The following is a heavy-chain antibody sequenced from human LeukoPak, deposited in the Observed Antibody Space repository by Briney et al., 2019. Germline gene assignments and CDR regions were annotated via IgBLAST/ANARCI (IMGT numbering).Heavy chain of an antibody. Sequence: PGGSLRLSCAVSGFSFSSYWMTWVRQAPGKGLEWVAGISDTGGRTNYADSVKGRFTISRDNPKNTLYLQMNSLRAEDTAVYFCAKRGVVIRVILVGFHKEAYYFDSWGQGALVTVSS. D-gene: IGHD3-22*01. J-gene: IGHJ4*02. CDR3: AKRGVVIRVILVGFHKEAYYFDS. CDR1: GFSFSSYW. CDR2: ISDTGGRT. V-gene: IGHV3-23*01.